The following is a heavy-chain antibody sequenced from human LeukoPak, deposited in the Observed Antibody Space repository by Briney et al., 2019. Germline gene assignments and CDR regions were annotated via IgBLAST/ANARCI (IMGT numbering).Heavy chain of an antibody. CDR1: GYSISSGYY. Sequence: PSETLSLTCTVSGYSISSGYYWGWIRQPPGKGLEWIGSIYHSGSTYYNPSLKSRVTISVDTSKNQFSLKLSSVTAADTAVYYCARGSARATPTPFDYWGQGTLVTVSS. CDR2: IYHSGST. CDR3: ARGSARATPTPFDY. D-gene: IGHD3-10*01. J-gene: IGHJ4*02. V-gene: IGHV4-38-2*02.